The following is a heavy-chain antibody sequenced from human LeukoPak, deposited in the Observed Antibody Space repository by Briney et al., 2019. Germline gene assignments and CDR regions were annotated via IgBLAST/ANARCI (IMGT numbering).Heavy chain of an antibody. J-gene: IGHJ4*02. CDR3: ARRGDGGRSFDY. Sequence: GGSLRLSCAASGFNVSNNYMTWVRQAPGKGLEWASLIYSSGSTYYADSVKGRFTISRDNSKNTLYLQVNSLRAEDTAVYYCARRGDGGRSFDYWGQGTLVTVPS. V-gene: IGHV3-53*01. CDR1: GFNVSNNY. D-gene: IGHD4-23*01. CDR2: IYSSGST.